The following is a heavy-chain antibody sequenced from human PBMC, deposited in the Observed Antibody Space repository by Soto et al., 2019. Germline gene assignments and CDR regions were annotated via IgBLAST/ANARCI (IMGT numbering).Heavy chain of an antibody. V-gene: IGHV3-33*01. D-gene: IGHD2-15*01. Sequence: GGSPSLSCAASGFTFSSYGMHWVRQAPDKGLEWVAVIWYDGSNKYYADSVKGRFTISRDNSKNTLYLQMNSLRDEDTAVYYCARGHNLLGGDCSGGSCFGVDVWGQGTTVTVSS. CDR3: ARGHNLLGGDCSGGSCFGVDV. CDR1: GFTFSSYG. CDR2: IWYDGSNK. J-gene: IGHJ6*02.